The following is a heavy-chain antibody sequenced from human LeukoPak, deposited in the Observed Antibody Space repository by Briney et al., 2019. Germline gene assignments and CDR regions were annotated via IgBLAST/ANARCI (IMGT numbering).Heavy chain of an antibody. D-gene: IGHD2-2*02. Sequence: GGSLRLSCAASGFTFSNAWMSWVRQAPGKGLEWVGRIKSKTDGGTTDYAAPVKGRFTISRDDSKNTLYLQMNSLKTEDTAVYYCTTDPVVAVPAAILPWGQGTLVTVSS. J-gene: IGHJ5*02. V-gene: IGHV3-15*01. CDR2: IKSKTDGGTT. CDR1: GFTFSNAW. CDR3: TTDPVVAVPAAILP.